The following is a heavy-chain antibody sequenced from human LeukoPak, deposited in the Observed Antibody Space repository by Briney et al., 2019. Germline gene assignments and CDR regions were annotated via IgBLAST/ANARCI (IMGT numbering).Heavy chain of an antibody. D-gene: IGHD2-15*01. CDR3: ARGGYCSGGSCYSFDS. CDR2: IIPIFGTA. Sequence: SVKVSCKASVGTFSSYAISWVRQAPGQGLEWMGGIIPIFGTANYAQKFQGRVTITADESTSTAYMELSSLRSEDTAVYYCARGGYCSGGSCYSFDSWGQGDLVTVSS. J-gene: IGHJ4*02. CDR1: VGTFSSYA. V-gene: IGHV1-69*13.